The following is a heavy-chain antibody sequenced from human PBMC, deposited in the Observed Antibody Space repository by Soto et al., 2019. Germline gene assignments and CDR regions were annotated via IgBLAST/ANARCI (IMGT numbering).Heavy chain of an antibody. D-gene: IGHD1-20*01. V-gene: IGHV3-21*01. CDR1: GFSFSDYT. CDR2: ISRGSDYI. CDR3: AKDSGCVNNACAYDP. Sequence: GGSLRLSCAGSGFSFSDYTMNWVRQAPGKGLEWVSSISRGSDYIFYADTVKGRFTISRDNARNSLYLQMSSLRAEDTAVYYCAKDSGCVNNACAYDPWGQGTLVTVSS. J-gene: IGHJ5*02.